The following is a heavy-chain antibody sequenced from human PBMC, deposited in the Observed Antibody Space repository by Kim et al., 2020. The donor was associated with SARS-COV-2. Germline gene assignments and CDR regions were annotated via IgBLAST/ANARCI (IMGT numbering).Heavy chain of an antibody. CDR3: ARVRQGFGVVNCFDY. Sequence: ADSVKGRFTISRDNAKNSLYLQMNSLRAEDTAVYYCARVRQGFGVVNCFDYWGQGTLVTVSS. V-gene: IGHV3-21*01. J-gene: IGHJ4*02. D-gene: IGHD3-3*01.